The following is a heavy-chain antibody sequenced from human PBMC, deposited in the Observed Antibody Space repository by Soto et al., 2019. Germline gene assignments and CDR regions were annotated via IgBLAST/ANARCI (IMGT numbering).Heavy chain of an antibody. Sequence: EVQLVETGGGLIQPGGSLRLSCAASGFTVSSNYMSWVRQAPGKGLEWVSVIYSGGSTYYADSVKGRFTISRDNSKNTLYLQMNSLRAEDTAVYYCARAGGFDLYYYGSGSSHFDYWGQGTLVTVSS. CDR3: ARAGGFDLYYYGSGSSHFDY. D-gene: IGHD3-10*01. V-gene: IGHV3-53*02. J-gene: IGHJ4*02. CDR2: IYSGGST. CDR1: GFTVSSNY.